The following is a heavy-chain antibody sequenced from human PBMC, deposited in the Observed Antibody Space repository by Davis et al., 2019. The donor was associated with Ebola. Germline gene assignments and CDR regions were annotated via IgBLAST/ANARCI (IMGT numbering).Heavy chain of an antibody. D-gene: IGHD4-11*01. V-gene: IGHV1-69*10. CDR1: GGNFKTHA. Sequence: SVKVSCKASGGNFKTHAIIWVRQAPGQGLEWMGGIIPMLGTANYAQKFQGRVTITADKSTSTAYMELSSLRSEDTAVYYCARVIQSEDAFDIWGQGTMVTVSS. J-gene: IGHJ3*02. CDR3: ARVIQSEDAFDI. CDR2: IIPMLGTA.